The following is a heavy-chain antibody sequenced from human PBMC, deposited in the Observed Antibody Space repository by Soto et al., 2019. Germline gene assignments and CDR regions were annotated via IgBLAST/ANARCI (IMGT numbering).Heavy chain of an antibody. CDR3: ARPSIAARRKRGAFDI. CDR2: INHSGST. D-gene: IGHD6-6*01. V-gene: IGHV4-34*01. CDR1: GGAFSGYY. Sequence: SETLSLTCAVYGGAFSGYYWSWIRQPPGKGLEWIGEINHSGSTNYNPSLKSRVTISVDTSKNQFSLKLSSVTAADTAVYYCARPSIAARRKRGAFDIWGQGTLVTVSS. J-gene: IGHJ3*02.